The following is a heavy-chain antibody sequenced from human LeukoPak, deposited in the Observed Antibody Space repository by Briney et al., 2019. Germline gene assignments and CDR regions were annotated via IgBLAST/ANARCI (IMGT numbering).Heavy chain of an antibody. Sequence: VASVKVSCKSSGYTFTNYDIHWVRQATGQGLEWMGWMNPNSGNTGYAQKFQGRVTMTRNTSISTAYLELSSLRSEDTAVYYCARDRMATGWGFDYWGQGTLVTVSS. CDR1: GYTFTNYD. V-gene: IGHV1-8*01. D-gene: IGHD5-24*01. CDR3: ARDRMATGWGFDY. CDR2: MNPNSGNT. J-gene: IGHJ4*02.